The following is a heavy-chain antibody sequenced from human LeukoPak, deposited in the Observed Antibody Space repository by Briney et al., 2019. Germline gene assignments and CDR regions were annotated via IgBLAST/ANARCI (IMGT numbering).Heavy chain of an antibody. D-gene: IGHD4/OR15-4a*01. J-gene: IGHJ4*02. Sequence: GGSLRLSCAASGFTFSSYWMSWVRQAPGKGLEWVSFIYSDNTHYSDSVKGRFTISRDNSKNTLYLQMNSLRAEDAAVYYCARRAGAYSHPYDYWGQGTLVTVSS. CDR1: GFTFSSYW. CDR3: ARRAGAYSHPYDY. V-gene: IGHV3-53*01. CDR2: IYSDNT.